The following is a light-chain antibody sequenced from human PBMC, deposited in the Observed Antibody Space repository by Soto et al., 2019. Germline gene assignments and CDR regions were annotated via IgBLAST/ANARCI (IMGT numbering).Light chain of an antibody. CDR2: EVS. CDR1: SEDVGGYNY. CDR3: CSYATSSFV. J-gene: IGLJ1*01. V-gene: IGLV2-23*02. Sequence: QSALTQPASVSGSPGQSITISCSGTSEDVGGYNYVSWYQHHPGKAPKLMIYEVSQRPSGVSSRFSGSKSGNTATLTISGVQPDDEAYYHCCSYATSSFVFGTGTKVTVL.